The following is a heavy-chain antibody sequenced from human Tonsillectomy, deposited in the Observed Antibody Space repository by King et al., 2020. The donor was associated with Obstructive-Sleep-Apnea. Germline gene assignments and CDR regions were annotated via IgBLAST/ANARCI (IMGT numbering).Heavy chain of an antibody. V-gene: IGHV3-30*02. D-gene: IGHD4-23*01. CDR3: AKEGSSYGGQHFDY. CDR2: IGYDGRNK. Sequence: QVQLVESGGGVVQPGRSLRLSCAASGFIFRSYGMHWVRPAPGKGLEWVAFIGYDGRNKKNADSVKGRFTISRDNSKNTLYLQMNSRRTEVTAVYYCAKEGSSYGGQHFDYWGQGTLVTVSS. J-gene: IGHJ4*02. CDR1: GFIFRSYG.